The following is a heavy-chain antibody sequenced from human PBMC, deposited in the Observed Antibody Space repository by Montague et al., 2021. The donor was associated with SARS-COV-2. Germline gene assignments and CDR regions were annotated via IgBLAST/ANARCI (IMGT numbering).Heavy chain of an antibody. Sequence: SETLSITCTVSGGSISSSNYYWGWIRQPPGKGLEWIGNMYYSGSTYYNPSLKSRVTISIDTSKNQFSLKLSSVTAAGTAVYYCARDDIVLQGVTKGMDVWGQGTTVTVSS. D-gene: IGHD3-10*01. CDR2: MYYSGST. CDR3: ARDDIVLQGVTKGMDV. V-gene: IGHV4-39*07. J-gene: IGHJ6*02. CDR1: GGSISSSNYY.